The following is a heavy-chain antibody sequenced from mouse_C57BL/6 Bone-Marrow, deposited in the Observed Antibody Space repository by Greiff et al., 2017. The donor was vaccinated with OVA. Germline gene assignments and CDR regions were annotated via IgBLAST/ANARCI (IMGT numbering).Heavy chain of an antibody. Sequence: EVHLVESGGGLVKPGGSLKLSCAASGFTFSSYAMSWVRQTPEKRLEWVATISDGGSYTYYPDNVKGRFTISRDNAKNNLYLQMSHLKSEDTAMYYCARIYYDYDVYYFDYWGQGTTLTVSS. CDR3: ARIYYDYDVYYFDY. CDR2: ISDGGSYT. V-gene: IGHV5-4*01. J-gene: IGHJ2*01. D-gene: IGHD2-4*01. CDR1: GFTFSSYA.